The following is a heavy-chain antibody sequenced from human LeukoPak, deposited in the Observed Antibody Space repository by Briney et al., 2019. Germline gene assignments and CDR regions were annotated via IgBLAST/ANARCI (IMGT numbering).Heavy chain of an antibody. Sequence: SETLSLTCAVSGDSVSSSYWSWIRQPPGKGLEWTGYIHYSGSTDYNPSLKSRVTMSVDTSKNQFSLKINSVTAADTAIYFCARVQWLPLDVFNFWGQGTMVTVSS. V-gene: IGHV4-59*02. CDR2: IHYSGST. D-gene: IGHD6-19*01. CDR3: ARVQWLPLDVFNF. J-gene: IGHJ3*01. CDR1: GDSVSSSY.